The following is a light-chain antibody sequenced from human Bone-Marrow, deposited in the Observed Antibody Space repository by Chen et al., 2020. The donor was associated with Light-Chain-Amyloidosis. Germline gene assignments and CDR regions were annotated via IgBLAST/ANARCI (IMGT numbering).Light chain of an antibody. Sequence: SYELTQPPSVSVSPGPTPRITCSGDDLPTKYAYGYQQKPGQAPVLVIHRDTERPSGISERFSGSSSGTTATLTISGVQAEDEADYHCQSADSSGTYEVIFGGGTKLTVL. V-gene: IGLV3-25*03. CDR1: DLPTKY. J-gene: IGLJ2*01. CDR2: RDT. CDR3: QSADSSGTYEVI.